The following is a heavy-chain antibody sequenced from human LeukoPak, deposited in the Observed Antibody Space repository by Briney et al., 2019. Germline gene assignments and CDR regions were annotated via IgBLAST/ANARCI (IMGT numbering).Heavy chain of an antibody. Sequence: PSQTLSLTCTVSGGSISSGGYYWSWIRQPPGKGLEWIGYIYHSGSTYYNPPLKSRVTISVDTSKNQFSLKLSSVTAADTAVYYCARDDPSIVGAWRFDPWGQGTLVTVSS. V-gene: IGHV4-30-2*01. CDR2: IYHSGST. J-gene: IGHJ5*02. D-gene: IGHD1-26*01. CDR3: ARDDPSIVGAWRFDP. CDR1: GGSISSGGYY.